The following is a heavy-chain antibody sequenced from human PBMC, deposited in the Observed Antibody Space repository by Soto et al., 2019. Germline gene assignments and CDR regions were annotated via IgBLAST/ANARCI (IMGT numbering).Heavy chain of an antibody. CDR2: ISSISSII. V-gene: IGHV3-48*01. CDR1: GFTFSSYS. D-gene: IGHD5-12*01. Sequence: GGSLRLSCAASGFTFSSYSMYWVLQAPGKGLEWVSYISSISSIIHDADSVKGRVTISRDNAENSLSVQMNNLRAEDTAVYYCARDNEEDGYNYAYRGQGTLVPVSS. J-gene: IGHJ4*02. CDR3: ARDNEEDGYNYAY.